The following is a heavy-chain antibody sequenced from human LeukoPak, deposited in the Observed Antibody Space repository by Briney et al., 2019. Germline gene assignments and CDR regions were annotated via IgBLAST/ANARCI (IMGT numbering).Heavy chain of an antibody. CDR2: KYYRSKWYN. CDR3: ARDGYCTNGVCYNDFDY. CDR1: GDSVSSNSAA. V-gene: IGHV6-1*01. D-gene: IGHD2-8*01. J-gene: IGHJ4*02. Sequence: SQTLSLTCAIYGDSVSSNSAAWNWIRQSPSRGLEWLGRKYYRSKWYNDYAVSVKSRITINPDTSKNQFSLQLNSVTPEDTAVYYCARDGYCTNGVCYNDFDYWGQGTLVTVSS.